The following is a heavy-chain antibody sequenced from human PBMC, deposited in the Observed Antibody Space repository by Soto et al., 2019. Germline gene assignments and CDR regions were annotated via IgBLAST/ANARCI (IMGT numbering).Heavy chain of an antibody. CDR2: IIPIFGTA. J-gene: IGHJ6*02. Sequence: SVKVSCKASGGTFSSYAISWVRQAPGQGLEWMGGIIPIFGTANYAQKFQGRVTITADESTSTAYMELSSLRSEDTAVYYCGWRGRELLGLGGMDVWGQRTTVTVSS. CDR1: GGTFSSYA. CDR3: GWRGRELLGLGGMDV. D-gene: IGHD1-7*01. V-gene: IGHV1-69*13.